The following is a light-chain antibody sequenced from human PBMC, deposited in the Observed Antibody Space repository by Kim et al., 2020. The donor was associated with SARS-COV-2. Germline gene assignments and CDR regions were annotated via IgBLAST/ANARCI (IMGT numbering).Light chain of an antibody. CDR2: KSS. Sequence: AVVGDRVTIPCRASKNMGRCLAWYQQKQGKAPKLLIYKSSSLQSEVPSRFSGGGSGTEFSLTLSSLQPDDFATYYCQQCNRYPLTFGGGTKVDIK. CDR1: KNMGRC. CDR3: QQCNRYPLT. J-gene: IGKJ4*01. V-gene: IGKV1-5*03.